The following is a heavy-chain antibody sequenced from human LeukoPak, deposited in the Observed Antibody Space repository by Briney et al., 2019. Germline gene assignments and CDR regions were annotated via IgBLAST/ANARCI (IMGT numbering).Heavy chain of an antibody. CDR3: ARVEGGFGYYDSTGYYLYDYGMDV. CDR2: TRNRANRYTT. Sequence: PGGSLRLSCAASGFTFSDHYMDWVRQAPGKGLEWVGRTRNRANRYTTLYAASVKGRFTISRDDSKNSLYLQMNSLKTEDTAVYYCARVEGGFGYYDSTGYYLYDYGMDVWGQGTTVTVSS. V-gene: IGHV3-72*01. D-gene: IGHD3-22*01. J-gene: IGHJ6*02. CDR1: GFTFSDHY.